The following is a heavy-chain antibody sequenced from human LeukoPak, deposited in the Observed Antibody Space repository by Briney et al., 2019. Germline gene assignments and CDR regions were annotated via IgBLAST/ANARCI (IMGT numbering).Heavy chain of an antibody. D-gene: IGHD3-16*01. CDR1: GFTFSSYS. J-gene: IGHJ4*02. CDR3: AKDFEDYVWGSPLSY. CDR2: ISSSTGII. Sequence: GGSLRLSCAASGFTFSSYSMNWVRQAPGKGLEWVSQISSSTGIIYYADSVKGRFTISRDNAKNSLYLQMNSLRAEDTAVHYCAKDFEDYVWGSPLSYWGQGTLVTVSS. V-gene: IGHV3-48*01.